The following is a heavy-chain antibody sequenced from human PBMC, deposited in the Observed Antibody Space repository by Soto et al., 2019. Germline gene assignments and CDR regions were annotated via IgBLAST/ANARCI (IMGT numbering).Heavy chain of an antibody. Sequence: QVHLVQSGAEVKKPGSSVKVSCKASGGTFSSYAISWVRQAPGQGLEWMGGIIPIFGTANYAQKFQGSVTITEDESTSKAYMEMSSLISEDTAVYYCTRAHFNSDFDYWGQGTLVTVSA. V-gene: IGHV1-69*01. J-gene: IGHJ4*02. CDR2: IIPIFGTA. CDR3: TRAHFNSDFDY. CDR1: GGTFSSYA. D-gene: IGHD3-10*01.